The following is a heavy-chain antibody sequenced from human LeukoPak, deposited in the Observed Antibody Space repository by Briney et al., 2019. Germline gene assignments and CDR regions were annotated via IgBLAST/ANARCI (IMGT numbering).Heavy chain of an antibody. J-gene: IGHJ5*02. CDR1: GGSINNYY. V-gene: IGHV4-59*08. CDR2: VYYSGST. Sequence: SETLSLTCTVSGGSINNYYWTWIRQPPGKGLEWIGYVYYSGSTNYNPSLKSRVTISVDTSKNQFSLKLSSVTAADTAVYYCARLGNDFWSARWFDPWGQGTLVTVSS. D-gene: IGHD3-3*01. CDR3: ARLGNDFWSARWFDP.